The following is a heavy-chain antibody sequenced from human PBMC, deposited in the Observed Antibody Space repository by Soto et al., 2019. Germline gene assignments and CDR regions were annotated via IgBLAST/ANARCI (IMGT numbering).Heavy chain of an antibody. J-gene: IGHJ4*02. CDR2: IPHDGSYK. D-gene: IGHD4-17*01. Sequence: QVQLVESGGGVVQPGRSLRLSCAASGLPFSSYGMHWVRQAPGKGLECVAIIPHDGSYKYHVDSVKGRFTISRDNSKNTLYLQMDSLRPEDTAVYYCGAVNYGGDDCWGQGTLVTVSS. CDR1: GLPFSSYG. V-gene: IGHV3-30*03. CDR3: GAVNYGGDDC.